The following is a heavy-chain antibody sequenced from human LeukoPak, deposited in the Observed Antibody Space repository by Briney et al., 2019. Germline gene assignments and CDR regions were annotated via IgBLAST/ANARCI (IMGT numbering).Heavy chain of an antibody. CDR2: INAVNGDT. Sequence: ASVKVSCKASGYTFTSYAIQWVRQAPGQRFEWMGWINAVNGDTKYSQRFQGRVTITRDTSANTAYMELSSLRSEDTAVYYCARDASPYCSSTTCSHGMDVWGQGTTVTVSS. CDR3: ARDASPYCSSTTCSHGMDV. D-gene: IGHD2-2*01. J-gene: IGHJ6*02. CDR1: GYTFTSYA. V-gene: IGHV1-3*01.